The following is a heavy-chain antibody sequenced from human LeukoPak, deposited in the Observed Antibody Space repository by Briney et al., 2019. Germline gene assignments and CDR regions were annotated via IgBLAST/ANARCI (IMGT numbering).Heavy chain of an antibody. J-gene: IGHJ4*02. CDR2: IYYSGST. D-gene: IGHD3-10*01. V-gene: IGHV4-39*07. CDR1: GGSISSSSYY. Sequence: SETLSLTCTVSGGSISSSSYYWGWIRQPPGKGLEWIGSIYYSGSTYHNPSLKSRVTISVDTSKNQFSLKLSSVTAADTAVYYCARGPHYYGSGSPFDYWGQGTLVTVSS. CDR3: ARGPHYYGSGSPFDY.